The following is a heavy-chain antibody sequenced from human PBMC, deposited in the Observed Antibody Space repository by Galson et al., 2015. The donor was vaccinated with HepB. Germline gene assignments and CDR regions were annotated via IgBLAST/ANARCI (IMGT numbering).Heavy chain of an antibody. CDR1: GYTFTSYD. CDR3: ARVLSGAAAWFTYTNWFDP. J-gene: IGHJ5*02. CDR2: MNPNSGNT. Sequence: SVKVSCKASGYTFTSYDINWVRQATGQGLEWMGWMNPNSGNTGYAQKFQGRVTITRNTSISTAYMELSSLRSEDTAVYYCARVLSGAAAWFTYTNWFDPWGQGTLVTVSS. D-gene: IGHD6-13*01. V-gene: IGHV1-8*01.